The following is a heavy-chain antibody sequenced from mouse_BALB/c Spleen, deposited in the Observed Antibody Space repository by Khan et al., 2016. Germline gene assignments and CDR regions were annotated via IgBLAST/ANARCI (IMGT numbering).Heavy chain of an antibody. Sequence: QVQLKQSGAELMKPGASVKISCKATGYTFSRYWIEWVKARPGHGLEWIGEILPGSGSTDYNEKFKGKATFTAETSSNTAYIQLSGLTSEDSAVYYCARGAYWGQGTLVTVSA. CDR1: GYTFSRYW. CDR3: ARGAY. V-gene: IGHV1-9*01. CDR2: ILPGSGST. J-gene: IGHJ3*01.